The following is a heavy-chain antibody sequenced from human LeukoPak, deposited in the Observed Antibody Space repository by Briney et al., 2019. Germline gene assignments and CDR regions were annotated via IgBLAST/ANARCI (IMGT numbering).Heavy chain of an antibody. CDR3: ARGLYYDSGAFDI. Sequence: KASETLSLTCTVSGGSISSYYWSWIRQPPGKGLEWIGYIYYSGGTNYNPSLKSRVTISVDTSKNQFSLKLSSVTAADTAVYYCARGLYYDSGAFDIWGQGTMVTVSS. V-gene: IGHV4-59*01. J-gene: IGHJ3*02. D-gene: IGHD3-22*01. CDR1: GGSISSYY. CDR2: IYYSGGT.